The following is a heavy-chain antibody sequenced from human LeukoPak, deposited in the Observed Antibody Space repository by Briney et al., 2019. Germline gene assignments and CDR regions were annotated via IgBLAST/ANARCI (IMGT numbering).Heavy chain of an antibody. V-gene: IGHV3-53*01. D-gene: IGHD3-22*01. Sequence: GGSLRLSCAASGFTVSSNYMSWVRQAPGKGLEWVSVIYSGGSTYYADSVKGRFTISRDNSKNTLYLQMNSLRAEDTAVYYCAKDVRYYYDSSGYVDYWGQGTLVTVSS. CDR1: GFTVSSNY. CDR3: AKDVRYYYDSSGYVDY. J-gene: IGHJ4*02. CDR2: IYSGGST.